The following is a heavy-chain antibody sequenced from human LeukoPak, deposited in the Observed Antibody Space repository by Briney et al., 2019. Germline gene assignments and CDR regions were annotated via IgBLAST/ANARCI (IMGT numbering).Heavy chain of an antibody. V-gene: IGHV2-70*11. CDR3: ARIQNYDILTGYYND. J-gene: IGHJ4*02. CDR2: IDWDDDK. D-gene: IGHD3-9*01. Sequence: SGPALVKPTQTLTLTCTFSGFSLSTSGMCVSWIRQPPGKALEWLARIDWDDDKYYSTSLKTRLTISKDTSKNQVVLTMTNMDPVDTATYYCARIQNYDILTGYYNDWGQGTLVTVSS. CDR1: GFSLSTSGMC.